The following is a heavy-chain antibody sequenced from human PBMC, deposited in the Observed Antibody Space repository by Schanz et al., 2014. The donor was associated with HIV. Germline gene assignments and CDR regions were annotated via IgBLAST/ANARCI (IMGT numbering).Heavy chain of an antibody. CDR1: GFNFNNYA. CDR3: GTYNYGSGHDY. Sequence: EVQLLESGGGLEQPGGSLRLSCAASGFNFNNYAMTWVRQAPGKGLEWVSSISESGGRTYYADSVNGRFTISRDNSKNTLYLQMTTLRIDDTAIYHCGTYNYGSGHDYWGQGTLVTVSS. J-gene: IGHJ4*02. V-gene: IGHV3-23*01. D-gene: IGHD3-10*01. CDR2: ISESGGRT.